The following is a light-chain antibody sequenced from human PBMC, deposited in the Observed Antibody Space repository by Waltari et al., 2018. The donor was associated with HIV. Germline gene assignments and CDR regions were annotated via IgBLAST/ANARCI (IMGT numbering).Light chain of an antibody. CDR2: RNK. Sequence: QSVLTQPPSASGTPGQRVTISCSGSSSNIGTNYVYWYQQFPGTAPKVVIYRNKQRPSGVPDRFSGSKSGTSASLAINGLRSEDEANYYCAVWDDTLRGVFGGGTKLTVL. CDR3: AVWDDTLRGV. J-gene: IGLJ2*01. V-gene: IGLV1-47*01. CDR1: SSNIGTNY.